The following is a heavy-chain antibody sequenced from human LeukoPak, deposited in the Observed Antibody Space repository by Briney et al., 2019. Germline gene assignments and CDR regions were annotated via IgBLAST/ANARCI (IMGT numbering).Heavy chain of an antibody. Sequence: GGSLRLSCAASGFTFSSYWMSWVRQAPGKGLEWVANIKQDGSEKYYVDSVKGRFTISRDNAKNSLYLQMNSLRAEDTAVYYCARDGDYYDSSADNAFDIWGQGTMVTVSS. D-gene: IGHD3-22*01. CDR1: GFTFSSYW. J-gene: IGHJ3*02. V-gene: IGHV3-7*01. CDR2: IKQDGSEK. CDR3: ARDGDYYDSSADNAFDI.